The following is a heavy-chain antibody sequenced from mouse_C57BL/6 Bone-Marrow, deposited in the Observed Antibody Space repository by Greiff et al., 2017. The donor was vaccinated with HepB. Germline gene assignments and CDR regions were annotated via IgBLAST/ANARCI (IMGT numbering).Heavy chain of an antibody. CDR3: AREGPYDYTLDY. Sequence: QVQLQQPGAELVKPGASVKMSCKASGYTFTSYWITWVKQRPGQGLEWIGDIYPGSGSTNYYEKFKSKATLTVDTSSSTAYMQLSSLTSEDSAVYYCAREGPYDYTLDYWGQGTTLTVAS. D-gene: IGHD2-4*01. CDR1: GYTFTSYW. V-gene: IGHV1-55*01. CDR2: IYPGSGST. J-gene: IGHJ2*01.